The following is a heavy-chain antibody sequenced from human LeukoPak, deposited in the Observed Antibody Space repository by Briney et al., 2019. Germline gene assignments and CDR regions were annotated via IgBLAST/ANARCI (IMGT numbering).Heavy chain of an antibody. Sequence: PGGSLRLSCAASGFTFSSYAIHWVRQAPGKGLEWVAVISSDGNNKYHADSVKGRFTISRDNSKNTLYLQTNSLRAEDTAVYYCARGSYSSTWYVVYWGQGTLVTVSS. CDR1: GFTFSSYA. CDR2: ISSDGNNK. D-gene: IGHD6-13*01. J-gene: IGHJ4*02. V-gene: IGHV3-30*04. CDR3: ARGSYSSTWYVVY.